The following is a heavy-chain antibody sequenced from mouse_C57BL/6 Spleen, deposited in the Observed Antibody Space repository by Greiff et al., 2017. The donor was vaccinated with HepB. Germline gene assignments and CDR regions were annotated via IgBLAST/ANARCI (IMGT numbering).Heavy chain of an antibody. CDR2: IDPANGNT. J-gene: IGHJ3*01. CDR1: GFNIKNTY. D-gene: IGHD1-1*01. CDR3: AYYYGSQAWFAY. V-gene: IGHV14-3*01. Sequence: EVQLKESVAELVRPGASVKLSCTASGFNIKNTYMHWVKQRPEQGLEWIGRIDPANGNTKYAPKFQGKATITADPSSNTAYLQLSSLTSKDTAIDYCAYYYGSQAWFAYWGQGTLVTVSA.